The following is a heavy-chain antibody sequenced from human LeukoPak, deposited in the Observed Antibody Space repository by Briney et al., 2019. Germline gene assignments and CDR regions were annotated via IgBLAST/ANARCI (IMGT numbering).Heavy chain of an antibody. D-gene: IGHD3-3*01. CDR2: ISGNGGST. CDR1: GFTFSTNA. J-gene: IGHJ4*02. Sequence: PGGSLRLSCEASGFTFSTNAIHWVRQAPGQGLQYVSAISGNGGSTYYADSVKDRFTISRDKSKNTVYLQMGSLRAEDMAVYYCARVKYNDSWSGYSPPDYWGQGTLVTVSS. V-gene: IGHV3-64*02. CDR3: ARVKYNDSWSGYSPPDY.